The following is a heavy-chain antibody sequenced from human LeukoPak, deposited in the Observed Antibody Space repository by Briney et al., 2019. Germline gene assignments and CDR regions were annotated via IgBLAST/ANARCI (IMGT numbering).Heavy chain of an antibody. CDR3: ARDRSYYYDSSGFVDY. J-gene: IGHJ4*02. Sequence: GGSLRLSCAASGFTFSDYYMSWIRQAPGKGLEWVSYISSSGSTIYYADSVKGRFTISRDNAKNSLYLQMNSLRAEDTAVCYCARDRSYYYDSSGFVDYWGQGTLVTVSS. V-gene: IGHV3-11*01. D-gene: IGHD3-22*01. CDR1: GFTFSDYY. CDR2: ISSSGSTI.